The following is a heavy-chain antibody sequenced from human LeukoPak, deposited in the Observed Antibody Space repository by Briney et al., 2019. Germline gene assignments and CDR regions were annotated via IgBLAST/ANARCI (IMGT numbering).Heavy chain of an antibody. CDR3: AREDMVRGVPSGLDAFDI. CDR2: ISAYNGNT. CDR1: GYTFTGYY. D-gene: IGHD3-10*01. V-gene: IGHV1-18*04. J-gene: IGHJ3*02. Sequence: ASVKVSCKASGYTFTGYYMHWVRQAPGQGLEWMGWISAYNGNTNYAQKLQGRVTMTTDTSTSTAYMELRSLRSDDTAVYYCAREDMVRGVPSGLDAFDIWGQGTMVTVSS.